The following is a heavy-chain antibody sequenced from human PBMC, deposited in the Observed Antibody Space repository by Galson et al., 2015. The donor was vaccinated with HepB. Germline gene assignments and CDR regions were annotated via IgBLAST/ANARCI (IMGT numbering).Heavy chain of an antibody. V-gene: IGHV3-30*18. J-gene: IGHJ4*02. Sequence: SLRLSCAAAGFTFSTSGMHWVRQVPGEGLEWVAVISYDGSDKSYADPVKGRFNISRDNSKNTVYLVINSLRVEDTAIYYCAKEFSGRYTRGILGYWGQGTLITVSS. CDR2: ISYDGSDK. D-gene: IGHD1-26*01. CDR1: GFTFSTSG. CDR3: AKEFSGRYTRGILGY.